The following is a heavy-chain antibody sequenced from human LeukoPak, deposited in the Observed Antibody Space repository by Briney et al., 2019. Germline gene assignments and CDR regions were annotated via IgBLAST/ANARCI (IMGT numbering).Heavy chain of an antibody. Sequence: GGSLRLSCAASGFTFSSYGMHWVRQAPGKGLEWVAFIRYDGSNKYYADSVKGRFTISRDNSKNTLYLQMNSLRAEDTAVYYCAIITMVRGVMPFDYWGQGTLVTVSS. CDR1: GFTFSSYG. J-gene: IGHJ4*02. CDR2: IRYDGSNK. V-gene: IGHV3-30*02. CDR3: AIITMVRGVMPFDY. D-gene: IGHD3-10*01.